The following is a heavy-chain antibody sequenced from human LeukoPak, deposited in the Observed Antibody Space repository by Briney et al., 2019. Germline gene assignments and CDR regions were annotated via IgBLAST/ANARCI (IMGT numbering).Heavy chain of an antibody. CDR1: GFTFSSYD. J-gene: IGHJ6*02. V-gene: IGHV3-13*04. D-gene: IGHD6-13*01. CDR2: IGTAGDT. CDR3: ARGSSSWYSYGGMDV. Sequence: GGSLRLSCAASGFTFSSYDMHWVRQATGKGLEWVAAIGTAGDTYYSGSVKGRFTISRDNAKNSLYLQMNSLRGEDTAVYYCARGSSSWYSYGGMDVWGQGTTVTVSS.